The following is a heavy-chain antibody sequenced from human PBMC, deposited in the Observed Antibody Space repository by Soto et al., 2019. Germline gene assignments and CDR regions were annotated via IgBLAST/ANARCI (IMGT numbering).Heavy chain of an antibody. Sequence: SVKVSCKASGGTFSSYAISWVRQAPGQGLEWMGWIIPIIGRTNYAQKFQGRVTMTADESMSTAYMELSRLRSDDTAVYYCARAVRYFDWLLFGAFDIWGQGTMVTVSS. CDR3: ARAVRYFDWLLFGAFDI. J-gene: IGHJ3*02. CDR1: GGTFSSYA. V-gene: IGHV1-69*13. CDR2: IIPIIGRT. D-gene: IGHD3-9*01.